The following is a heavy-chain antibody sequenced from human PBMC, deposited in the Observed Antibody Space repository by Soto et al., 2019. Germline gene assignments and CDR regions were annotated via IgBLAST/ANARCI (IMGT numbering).Heavy chain of an antibody. CDR2: IYHTWNT. V-gene: IGHV4-30-4*01. Sequence: HVQLHQSGPRLVKPSQTLSLECSVIGGSVNTGDNYWSWVRQSPGRGLEWIGYIYHTWNTFYNPALENRVTMSVDASKNQFSLTLTSVTAADTAVYFCAREPLDGMDVWGQGTNVTVSS. J-gene: IGHJ6*02. CDR3: AREPLDGMDV. CDR1: GGSVNTGDNY.